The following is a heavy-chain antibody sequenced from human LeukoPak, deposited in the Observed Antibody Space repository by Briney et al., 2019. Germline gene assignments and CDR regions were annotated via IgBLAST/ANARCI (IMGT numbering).Heavy chain of an antibody. V-gene: IGHV3-30*04. CDR3: ARFAPGYSGYDWDFFDY. J-gene: IGHJ4*02. CDR1: GFTFSSYA. D-gene: IGHD5-12*01. Sequence: GGSLRLSCAASGFTFSSYAMHWVRQAPGKGLEWVAVISYDGSNKYYADSVKGRFTISRDNSKNTLYLQMNSLRAEDTAVYYCARFAPGYSGYDWDFFDYWGQGTLVTVSS. CDR2: ISYDGSNK.